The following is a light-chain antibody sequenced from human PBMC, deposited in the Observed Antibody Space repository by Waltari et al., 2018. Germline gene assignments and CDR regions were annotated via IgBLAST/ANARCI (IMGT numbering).Light chain of an antibody. CDR1: SGHIRYA. CDR2: LNSDGSH. J-gene: IGLJ2*01. V-gene: IGLV4-69*01. CDR3: QTWDTGIRV. Sequence: QVVLTQSPSASASLGASVKLTCTLSSGHIRYAIAWHQQQPEKGPRYLMKLNSDGSHSKGDGIPDRVSGSSSGAERYLTISSLQSEDEADYYCQTWDTGIRVFGGGTKLTVL.